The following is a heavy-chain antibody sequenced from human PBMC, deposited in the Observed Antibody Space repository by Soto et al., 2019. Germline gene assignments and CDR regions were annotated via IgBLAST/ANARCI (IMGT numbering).Heavy chain of an antibody. D-gene: IGHD2-2*01. Sequence: SETLSLTCVVSGGSLSDYFWSWIRQPPGMALEWIGEINHLGSTNYNPSLKSRVTMSVDTSKNQFSLKLNSVTAADTAVYYCARLGSRVPAAIIYYYYYMDVWGKGTTVTVSS. J-gene: IGHJ6*03. CDR3: ARLGSRVPAAIIYYYYYMDV. CDR1: GGSLSDYF. CDR2: INHLGST. V-gene: IGHV4-34*01.